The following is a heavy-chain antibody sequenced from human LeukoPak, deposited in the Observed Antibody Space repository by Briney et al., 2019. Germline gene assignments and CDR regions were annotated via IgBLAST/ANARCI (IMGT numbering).Heavy chain of an antibody. Sequence: GGSLRLSCAASGFTVSSNYMGWVRQAPGKGLEWVSVIYSGGSTYYADSVKGRFTISRDNSKNTLYLQMNSVRAEDTAVYFCARGENYYYHMDVWGKGATVTVSS. D-gene: IGHD3-10*01. CDR3: ARGENYYYHMDV. V-gene: IGHV3-66*02. CDR2: IYSGGST. J-gene: IGHJ6*03. CDR1: GFTVSSNY.